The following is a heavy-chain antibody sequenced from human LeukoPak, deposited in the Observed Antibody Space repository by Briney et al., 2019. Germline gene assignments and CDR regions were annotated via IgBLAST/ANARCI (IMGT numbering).Heavy chain of an antibody. D-gene: IGHD3-10*01. CDR2: MNPNSGNT. V-gene: IGHV1-8*01. CDR1: GYTFTSYE. CDR3: ARGCFMVRGVNPKRNYYMDV. J-gene: IGHJ6*03. Sequence: ASVKVSCKASGYTFTSYEINWVRQATGQGLEWMGWMNPNSGNTGYAQKFQGRVTMTRNTSISTAYMELSSLRTEDTAVYYCARGCFMVRGVNPKRNYYMDVWGKGTTVTISS.